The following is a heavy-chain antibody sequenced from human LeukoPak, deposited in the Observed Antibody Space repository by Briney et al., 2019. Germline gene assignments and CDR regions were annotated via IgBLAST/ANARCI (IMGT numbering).Heavy chain of an antibody. D-gene: IGHD2-15*01. CDR2: ISYDGSNK. CDR3: ARDGFRKMVVPGDT. V-gene: IGHV3-30-3*01. Sequence: GGSLRLSCAASGFTFSSYAMHWVRQAPGKGLEWVAVISYDGSNKYYADSVKGRFTISRDNSKNTLYLQMNSLRAEDTAVYYCARDGFRKMVVPGDTWGKGKMVTAS. J-gene: IGHJ3*02. CDR1: GFTFSSYA.